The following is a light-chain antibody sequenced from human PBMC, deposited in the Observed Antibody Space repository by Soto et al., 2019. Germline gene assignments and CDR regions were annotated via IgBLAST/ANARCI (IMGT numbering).Light chain of an antibody. CDR3: LHYGTSPYI. V-gene: IGKV3-20*01. CDR2: AES. Sequence: EIVLTQSPGNLSLSPGERASLSCRTSQHVRSNSLAWYQHRPGQSPRLVIYAESTRATGIPDRFIGSGSGTVFSLTITKLEPEDLAIYYCLHYGTSPYIFGQGTRLEI. CDR1: QHVRSNS. J-gene: IGKJ2*01.